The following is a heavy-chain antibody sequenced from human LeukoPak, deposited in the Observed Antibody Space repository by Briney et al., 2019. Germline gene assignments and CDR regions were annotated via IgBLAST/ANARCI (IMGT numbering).Heavy chain of an antibody. CDR3: ARGGIHYDFWSGYPQWFDP. Sequence: GGSLRLSCAASGFTFSSIAMSWVRQAPGKGLEWVSSISSSSSYIYYADSVKGRFTFSRDNVKNSLYLQMNSLRAEDTAVYYCARGGIHYDFWSGYPQWFDPWGQGTLVTVSS. CDR1: GFTFSSIA. J-gene: IGHJ5*02. D-gene: IGHD3-3*01. CDR2: ISSSSSYI. V-gene: IGHV3-21*01.